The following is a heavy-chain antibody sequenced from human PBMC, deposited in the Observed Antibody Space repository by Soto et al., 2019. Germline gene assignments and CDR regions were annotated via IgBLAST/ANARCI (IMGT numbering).Heavy chain of an antibody. CDR3: ARGLGIAARDLLDP. Sequence: ASVKVSCKASGYIFSANYIHWVRPAPGQGLEWLGWINPHSGATNYAQKFLGRVTMSADTSASTAYMDLARLKSDDTAVYYCARGLGIAARDLLDPWGQGTLVTVSS. J-gene: IGHJ5*02. CDR2: INPHSGAT. CDR1: GYIFSANY. V-gene: IGHV1-2*02. D-gene: IGHD6-6*01.